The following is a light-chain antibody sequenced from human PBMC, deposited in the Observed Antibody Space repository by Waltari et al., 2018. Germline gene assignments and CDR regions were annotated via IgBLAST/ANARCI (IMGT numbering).Light chain of an antibody. J-gene: IGKJ2*01. V-gene: IGKV1-5*03. CDR3: QQYNSYSYT. CDR2: QAS. Sequence: TSRASQIISVWLAWYQQKPGNAPKLLIYQASDLENGVPSRFSGSGSGTDFTLAIISLQPDDFATYYCQQYNSYSYTFGHGTKLEI. CDR1: QIISVW.